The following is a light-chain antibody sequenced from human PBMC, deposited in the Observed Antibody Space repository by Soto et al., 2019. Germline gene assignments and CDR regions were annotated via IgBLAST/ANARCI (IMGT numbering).Light chain of an antibody. CDR3: QQYNSPPGT. J-gene: IGKJ1*01. CDR2: GAS. V-gene: IGKV3-20*01. Sequence: EIVLTQSPGTLSLSPGETATLSCRASQSFTSSYLAWYQQKPGQAPRLLIYGASSRATGIPDRFSGSGSGTDFTLTISRLEPEDFAVYYCQQYNSPPGTFGKGTKVEIK. CDR1: QSFTSSY.